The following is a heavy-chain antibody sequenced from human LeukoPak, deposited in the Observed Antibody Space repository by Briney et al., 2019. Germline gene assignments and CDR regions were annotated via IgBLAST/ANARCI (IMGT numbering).Heavy chain of an antibody. J-gene: IGHJ4*02. V-gene: IGHV4-39*01. D-gene: IGHD3-22*01. CDR1: GGSISSSSYY. CDR3: ARHPSIYYDSSGYYDY. CDR2: IYYSGST. Sequence: SETLSLTCTVSGGSISSSSYYWGWIRQPPGKGLEWIGSIYYSGSTYYNPSLKSRVTISVDTSKNQFSPKLSSVTAADTAVYYCARHPSIYYDSSGYYDYWGQGTLVTVSS.